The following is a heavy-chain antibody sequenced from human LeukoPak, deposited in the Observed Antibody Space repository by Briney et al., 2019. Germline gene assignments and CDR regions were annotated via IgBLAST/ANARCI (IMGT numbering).Heavy chain of an antibody. CDR3: ARGGAFRDVVDDDFDF. J-gene: IGHJ4*02. V-gene: IGHV4-59*08. CDR1: GVSISRYY. Sequence: PSDTLSLTCTVSGVSISRYYWSWIRQSPGKGLEWIVYMYYSGSASYNPSLESRVTISVDTSKNHLSLRLTSVIAADAAVYYCARGGAFRDVVDDDFDFWGQGTLVTVSS. CDR2: MYYSGSA. D-gene: IGHD3-3*02.